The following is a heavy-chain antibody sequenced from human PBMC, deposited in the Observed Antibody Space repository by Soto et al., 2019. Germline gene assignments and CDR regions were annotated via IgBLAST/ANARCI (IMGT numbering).Heavy chain of an antibody. Sequence: NPSETLSLTCAVYGGSFSGYYWSWIRQPPGKGLEWIGEINHSGSTNYNPSLKSRVTISVDTSKNQFSLKLSSVTAADTAVYYCARGGLRIQLWLLYWGQGTLVTVSS. J-gene: IGHJ4*02. V-gene: IGHV4-34*01. CDR1: GGSFSGYY. CDR3: ARGGLRIQLWLLY. D-gene: IGHD5-18*01. CDR2: INHSGST.